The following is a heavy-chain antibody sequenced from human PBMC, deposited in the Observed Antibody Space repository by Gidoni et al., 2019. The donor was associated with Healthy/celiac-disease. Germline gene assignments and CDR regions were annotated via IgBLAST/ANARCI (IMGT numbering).Heavy chain of an antibody. Sequence: QVQLQESGPGLVKPSQTLSLSCTVSGGPISRGDYYWSWFRQPPGKGLEWIGDIYYSGSTYYNPSFKSRVTISVETTKNQFSLKLSYVTAADTAVYYCARAPGEYDFWSGYYHTCFDYWGQGTLVTVSS. CDR2: IYYSGST. V-gene: IGHV4-30-4*01. D-gene: IGHD3-3*01. CDR1: GGPISRGDYY. CDR3: ARAPGEYDFWSGYYHTCFDY. J-gene: IGHJ4*02.